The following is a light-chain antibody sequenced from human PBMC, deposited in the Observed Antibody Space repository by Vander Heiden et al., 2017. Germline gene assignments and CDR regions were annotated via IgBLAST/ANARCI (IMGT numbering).Light chain of an antibody. V-gene: IGKV1-39*01. CDR3: QQSYSNPRT. Sequence: DIQMTQSPSSLSASVGDRVTITCRASQTITTYLHWYQQKPGKAPRRLIYAASSLQSGVPSRVSGSGSGTDVTLTISSLQPEDVSTYYGQQSYSNPRTFGGGTKVEIK. CDR1: QTITTY. J-gene: IGKJ4*02. CDR2: AAS.